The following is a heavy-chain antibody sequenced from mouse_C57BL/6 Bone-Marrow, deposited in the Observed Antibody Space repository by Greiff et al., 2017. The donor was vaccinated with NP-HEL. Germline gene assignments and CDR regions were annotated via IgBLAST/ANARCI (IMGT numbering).Heavy chain of an antibody. CDR1: GFSFTSYG. CDR2: IWSGGST. V-gene: IGHV2-2*01. Sequence: QVQLQQSGPGLVQPSQSLSITCTVSGFSFTSYGVHWVRQSPGKGLEWLGVIWSGGSTDYNAAFISRLSISKDNSKSQVFFKMNSLQADDTAIYYCARGNYYGSLYFDYWGQGTTLTVSS. D-gene: IGHD1-1*01. CDR3: ARGNYYGSLYFDY. J-gene: IGHJ2*01.